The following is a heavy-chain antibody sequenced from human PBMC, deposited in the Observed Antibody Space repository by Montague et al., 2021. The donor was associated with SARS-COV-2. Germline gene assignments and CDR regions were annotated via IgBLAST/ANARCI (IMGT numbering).Heavy chain of an antibody. V-gene: IGHV4-59*08. CDR3: ARNAYNHYGLGV. Sequence: SETLSLTCSVSGGSLSTYYWGWIRQPPGKGLEWIGYIDDSGTIRYNPSLRSRATISLDLSKNQFSLDLNSVTAADTAVYYCARNAYNHYGLGVWGQGTTVTVSS. CDR1: GGSLSTYY. CDR2: IDDSGTI. J-gene: IGHJ6*02.